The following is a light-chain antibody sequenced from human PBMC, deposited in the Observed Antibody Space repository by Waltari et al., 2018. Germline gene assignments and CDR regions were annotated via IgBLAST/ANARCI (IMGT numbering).Light chain of an antibody. CDR2: DVS. V-gene: IGLV2-14*03. Sequence: QSALTQPASVSGSPGQSITISCPGSSSYVGDYNYVSLYQQHPGKAPKLIIFDVSNRPSGVSNRFSGSKSGNTASLTISGLQAEDEADYYCSSYIGSSNLELFGGVTSLTV. CDR3: SSYIGSSNLEL. CDR1: SSYVGDYNY. J-gene: IGLJ2*01.